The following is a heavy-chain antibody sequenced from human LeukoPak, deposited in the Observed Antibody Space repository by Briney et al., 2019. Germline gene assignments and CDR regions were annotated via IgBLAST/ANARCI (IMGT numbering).Heavy chain of an antibody. CDR1: GVSISYYY. Sequence: SETLSLTCTVSGVSISYYYWSWIRQPPGKGLEWIGHIYYSWSTNHNPSLKSRVTISLDTSKNQFSLMLSSVTAADTAVYYCANRRGDWYFDLWGRGTLVTVSS. D-gene: IGHD3-10*01. CDR3: ANRRGDWYFDL. V-gene: IGHV4-59*01. J-gene: IGHJ2*01. CDR2: IYYSWST.